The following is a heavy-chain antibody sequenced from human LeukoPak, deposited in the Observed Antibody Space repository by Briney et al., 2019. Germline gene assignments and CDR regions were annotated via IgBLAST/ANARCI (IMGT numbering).Heavy chain of an antibody. V-gene: IGHV3-53*01. CDR2: IYSGGTT. CDR3: ARGIAAAYYAFDI. D-gene: IGHD6-13*01. Sequence: GGSLRLSCAASGFTVSSNYINWVCQAPGRGLEWVSVIYSGGTTYYADSVKGRFTISRDNSKNTLYFQMNSLRVEDTAVYYCARGIAAAYYAFDIWGQGTMLTVSS. CDR1: GFTVSSNY. J-gene: IGHJ3*02.